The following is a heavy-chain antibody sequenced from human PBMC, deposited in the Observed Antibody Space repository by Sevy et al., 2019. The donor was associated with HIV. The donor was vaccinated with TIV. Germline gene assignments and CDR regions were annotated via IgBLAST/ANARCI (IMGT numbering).Heavy chain of an antibody. CDR2: ITSSSSFI. D-gene: IGHD1-20*01. CDR1: GFTFRSYS. CDR3: ARPTSGLSEYEPLDNARFYGMDV. V-gene: IGHV3-21*01. Sequence: GGSLRLSCAASGFTFRSYSMNWVRQAPGRGLEWVSSITSSSSFIFYADSVKGRFTISRDKAKNSLCLQMNSLRAEDTAVYDCARPTSGLSEYEPLDNARFYGMDVWGQGTTVTVSS. J-gene: IGHJ6*02.